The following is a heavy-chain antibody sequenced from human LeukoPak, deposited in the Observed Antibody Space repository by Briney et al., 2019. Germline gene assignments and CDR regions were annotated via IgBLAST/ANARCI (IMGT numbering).Heavy chain of an antibody. CDR1: GFTFSSYA. D-gene: IGHD5-12*01. Sequence: GGSLRLSCAASGFTFSSYAMSWVRQAPGKGLEWVSAISGSGGSTYYADSVKGRFTISRDNSKNTLYLQMNSLRAEDTAVYYCATRDLSGYSGYDLFDYWGQGTLVTVSS. V-gene: IGHV3-23*01. CDR3: ATRDLSGYSGYDLFDY. J-gene: IGHJ4*02. CDR2: ISGSGGST.